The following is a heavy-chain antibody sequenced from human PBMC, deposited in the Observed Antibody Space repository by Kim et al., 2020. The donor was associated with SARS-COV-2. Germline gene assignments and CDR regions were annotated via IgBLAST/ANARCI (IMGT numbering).Heavy chain of an antibody. J-gene: IGHJ4*02. CDR3: ARGGGTYYYGSGSPLYFDY. CDR2: INHSGST. Sequence: SETLSLTCAVYGGSFSGYYWSWIRQPPGKGLEWIGEINHSGSTNYNPSLKSRVTISVDTSKNQFSLKLSSVTAADTAVYYCARGGGTYYYGSGSPLYFDYWGQGTLVTVSS. CDR1: GGSFSGYY. D-gene: IGHD3-10*01. V-gene: IGHV4-34*01.